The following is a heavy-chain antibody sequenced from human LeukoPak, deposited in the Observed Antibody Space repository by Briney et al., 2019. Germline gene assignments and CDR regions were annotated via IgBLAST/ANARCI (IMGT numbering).Heavy chain of an antibody. J-gene: IGHJ4*02. D-gene: IGHD1-26*01. V-gene: IGHV4-39*07. Sequence: SETLSLTCTVSGGSISSSSYYWGWIRQPPGKGLEWIGSIYYSGSTYYNPSLKSRVTISVDTSKNQFSLKLSSVTAADTAVYYCARVNVVSGSYSPYAKYYFDYWGQGTLATVSS. CDR2: IYYSGST. CDR3: ARVNVVSGSYSPYAKYYFDY. CDR1: GGSISSSSYY.